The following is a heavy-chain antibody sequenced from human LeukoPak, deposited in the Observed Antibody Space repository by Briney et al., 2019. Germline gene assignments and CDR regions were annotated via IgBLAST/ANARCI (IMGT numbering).Heavy chain of an antibody. CDR1: GGSISSGGYS. CDR3: AREEALEWSFDY. Sequence: SQTLSLTCTVSGGSISSGGYSWSWIRQPPGKGLEWIGYIYCSGSTYYNPSLKSRVTISVDTSKNQFSLKLSSVTAADTAVYYCAREEALEWSFDYWGQGTLVTVSS. V-gene: IGHV4-30-4*07. D-gene: IGHD3-3*01. J-gene: IGHJ4*02. CDR2: IYCSGST.